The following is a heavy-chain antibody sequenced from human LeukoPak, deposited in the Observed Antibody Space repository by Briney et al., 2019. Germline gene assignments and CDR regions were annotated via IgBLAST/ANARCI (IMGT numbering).Heavy chain of an antibody. CDR3: ARGRVFDGTKFDY. D-gene: IGHD1-1*01. CDR2: INHSGST. J-gene: IGHJ4*02. V-gene: IGHV4-34*01. Sequence: SETLSLTCAVYGGSFSGYHWSWIRQPPGKGLEWIGEINHSGSTNYNPSLKSRVTISVDTSKNQFSLKLSSVTAADTAVYYCARGRVFDGTKFDYWGQGTLVTVSS. CDR1: GGSFSGYH.